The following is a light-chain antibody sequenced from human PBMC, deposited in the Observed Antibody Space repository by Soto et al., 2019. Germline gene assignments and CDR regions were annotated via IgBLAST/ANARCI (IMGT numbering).Light chain of an antibody. CDR1: QSVTSNY. J-gene: IGKJ1*01. V-gene: IGKV3-20*01. CDR2: GAS. CDR3: QQNVSPLIT. Sequence: EIVLTQSPGTLSLSPGERATLFCRASQSVTSNYLAWYQQKPGQSPRLLIYGASSRATGIPDRFSGSGSGTDFTLTISRLEAEDFAVYYCQQNVSPLITFGQGTKVDIK.